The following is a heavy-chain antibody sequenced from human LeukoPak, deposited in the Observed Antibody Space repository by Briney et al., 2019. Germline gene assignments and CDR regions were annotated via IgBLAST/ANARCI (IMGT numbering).Heavy chain of an antibody. V-gene: IGHV3-30*03. CDR3: ARERFRDGYPN. CDR1: GFTFSNAW. J-gene: IGHJ4*02. D-gene: IGHD5-24*01. CDR2: ISYDGSNK. Sequence: GGSLRLSCAASGFTFSNAWMNWVRQAPGKGLEWVAVISYDGSNKYYADSVKGRFTISRDNSKNTLYLQMNSLRAEDTAVYYCARERFRDGYPNWGQGTLVTVSS.